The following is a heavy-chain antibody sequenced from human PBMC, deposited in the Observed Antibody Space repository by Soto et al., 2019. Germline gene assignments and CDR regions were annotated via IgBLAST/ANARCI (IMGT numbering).Heavy chain of an antibody. J-gene: IGHJ5*01. V-gene: IGHV3-23*01. Sequence: EVQLLESGGGLIHLGGSLRLACVASGITFNPNAMIWVRQAPGKGLEWVSAIDGDGGDTFFADFVKGRFTMSRDNSKNTVYLHMRSLTAEDTALYYCARGRLAVGSDLFDSWGPGTLVTVSS. CDR1: GITFNPNA. D-gene: IGHD1-26*01. CDR3: ARGRLAVGSDLFDS. CDR2: IDGDGGDT.